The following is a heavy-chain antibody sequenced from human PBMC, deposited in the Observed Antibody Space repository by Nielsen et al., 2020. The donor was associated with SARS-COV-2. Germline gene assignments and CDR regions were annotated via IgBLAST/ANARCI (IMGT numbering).Heavy chain of an antibody. D-gene: IGHD6-25*01. Sequence: GESLKISCAASGFTFSSYSMNWVRQAPGKGLEWVSSISSSSSYIYYADSVKGRFTISRDNAKNSLYLQMNSLRAEDTAVYYCAKSGPVRLRFDYWGQGTLVTVSS. V-gene: IGHV3-21*01. CDR3: AKSGPVRLRFDY. J-gene: IGHJ4*02. CDR2: ISSSSSYI. CDR1: GFTFSSYS.